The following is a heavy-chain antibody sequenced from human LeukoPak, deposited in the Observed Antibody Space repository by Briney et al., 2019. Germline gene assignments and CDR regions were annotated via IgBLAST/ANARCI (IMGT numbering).Heavy chain of an antibody. Sequence: SETLSLTCAVYGGSFSGYYWSWIRQPPGKGLGWIGEINHSGSTNYNPSLKSRVTISVDTSKNQFSLKLSSVTAADTAVYYCARGKSYGYGSGWYKPYWFDPWGQGTLVTVSS. J-gene: IGHJ5*02. CDR2: INHSGST. V-gene: IGHV4-34*01. D-gene: IGHD6-19*01. CDR3: ARGKSYGYGSGWYKPYWFDP. CDR1: GGSFSGYY.